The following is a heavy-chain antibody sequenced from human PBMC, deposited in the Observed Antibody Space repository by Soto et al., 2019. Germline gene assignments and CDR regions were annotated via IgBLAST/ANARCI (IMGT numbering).Heavy chain of an antibody. V-gene: IGHV4-31*03. J-gene: IGHJ4*02. Sequence: QVQLQESGPGLVKPSQTLSLTCTVSGGSISSGGYYWSWVRHHPGKGLEWIGYIYYSGSSYLNPSLKRRLTISVDTSKNQFSLKLSSVTAADTAVYHCARVSDILTGLNPRFDYWGQGTLVTVSS. CDR2: IYYSGSS. CDR3: ARVSDILTGLNPRFDY. CDR1: GGSISSGGYY. D-gene: IGHD3-9*01.